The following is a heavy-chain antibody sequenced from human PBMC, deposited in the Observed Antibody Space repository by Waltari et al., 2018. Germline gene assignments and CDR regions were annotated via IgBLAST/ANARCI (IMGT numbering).Heavy chain of an antibody. CDR2: IYSGGST. J-gene: IGHJ4*02. Sequence: EVQLLESGGGLVQPGGSLRLSCAASGFTFSSYAMSWVHQAPGKGLEWVSVIYSGGSTYYADSVKGRFTISRDNSKNTLYLQMNSLRAEDTAVYYCAKDRQKSAEGADYWGQGTLVTVSS. V-gene: IGHV3-23*03. CDR3: AKDRQKSAEGADY. CDR1: GFTFSSYA.